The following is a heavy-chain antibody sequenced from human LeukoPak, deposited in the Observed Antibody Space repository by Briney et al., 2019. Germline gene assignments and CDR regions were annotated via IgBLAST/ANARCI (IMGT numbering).Heavy chain of an antibody. CDR2: IFYSGST. D-gene: IGHD2-2*01. CDR3: AGRGITYSTSYFDS. J-gene: IGHJ4*02. Sequence: PSETLSLTCTVSGASISSSSFWGWIRRPPGRGLEWIGHIFYSGSTYHNPSLKSRVTLSVDTSDNQFSLKLSSVTATDTAIYYCAGRGITYSTSYFDSWGQGVLVTVSP. CDR1: GASISSSSF. V-gene: IGHV4-39*01.